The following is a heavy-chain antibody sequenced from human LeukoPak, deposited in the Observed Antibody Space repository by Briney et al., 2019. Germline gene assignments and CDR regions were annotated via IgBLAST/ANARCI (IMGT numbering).Heavy chain of an antibody. D-gene: IGHD3-22*01. CDR2: ISWNSGSI. CDR1: GFTFDDYA. CDR3: AKDIAYYYDSSGYFDAFDI. J-gene: IGHJ3*02. V-gene: IGHV3-9*01. Sequence: PGGSLRLSCAASGFTFDDYAMHWVRQAPGKGLEWVSGISWNSGSIGYADSVKGRFTISRDNAKSSLYLQMNSLRAEDTALYYCAKDIAYYYDSSGYFDAFDIWGQGTMVTVSS.